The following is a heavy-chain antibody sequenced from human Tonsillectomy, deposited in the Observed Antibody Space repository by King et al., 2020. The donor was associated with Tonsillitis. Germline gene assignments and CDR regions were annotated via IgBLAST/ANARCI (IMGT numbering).Heavy chain of an antibody. CDR1: GFSFYSYG. Sequence: HVQLVESGGGVVQPGRSLRLSCAASGFSFYSYGMHWVRQAPGKGLEGVAVIWYDGSNKFYSDSVKGRFTISRDNSKNTLYLQMNSLRAEDTAVYYCARDSGVSYGAADYWGQGTLVTVSS. D-gene: IGHD5-18*01. CDR2: IWYDGSNK. CDR3: ARDSGVSYGAADY. V-gene: IGHV3-33*08. J-gene: IGHJ4*02.